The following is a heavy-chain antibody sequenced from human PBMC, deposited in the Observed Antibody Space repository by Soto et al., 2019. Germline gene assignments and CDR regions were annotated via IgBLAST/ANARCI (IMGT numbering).Heavy chain of an antibody. CDR2: ISWNSGSI. CDR3: EKDKIEMATIGLFDY. V-gene: IGHV3-9*01. CDR1: GFTFDDYA. J-gene: IGHJ4*02. Sequence: EVQLVESGGGLVQPGRSLRLSCAASGFTFDDYAMHWVRQAPGKGLEWVSGISWNSGSIGYADSVKGRFTISRDNAKNSLYLQMNSLRAEDTALYYCEKDKIEMATIGLFDYWGQGTLVTVS. D-gene: IGHD5-12*01.